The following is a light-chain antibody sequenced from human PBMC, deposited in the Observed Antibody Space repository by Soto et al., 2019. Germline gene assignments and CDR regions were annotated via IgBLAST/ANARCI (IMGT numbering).Light chain of an antibody. V-gene: IGKV1-5*01. CDR1: QSISSW. CDR2: DAS. J-gene: IGKJ2*01. CDR3: QQYNNYLMYT. Sequence: DIQMTQSPPTLSASVGDRVTITCRASQSISSWLAWYQQKPGKAPKLLIYDASTLESGVPSRFSVSESGTEFTLTVSSLQADDFATYYSQQYNNYLMYTFGQGTKLEIK.